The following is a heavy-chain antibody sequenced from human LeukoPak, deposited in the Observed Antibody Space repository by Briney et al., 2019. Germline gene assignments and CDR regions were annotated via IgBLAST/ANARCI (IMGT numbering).Heavy chain of an antibody. CDR3: ARDEGVVPAAAFDP. V-gene: IGHV4-39*07. CDR1: GGSISSSSYY. CDR2: IYYSGST. D-gene: IGHD2-2*01. J-gene: IGHJ5*02. Sequence: SETLSLTCTVSGGSISSSSYYWGWIRQPPGKGLEWIGSIYYSGSTYYNPSLKSRVTISVDTSKNQFSLKLSSVTAADTAVYYCARDEGVVPAAAFDPWGQGTLVTVSS.